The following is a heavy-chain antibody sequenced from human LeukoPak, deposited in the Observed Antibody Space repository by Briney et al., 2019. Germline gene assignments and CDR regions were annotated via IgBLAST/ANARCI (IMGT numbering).Heavy chain of an antibody. CDR1: GLTFSSYW. J-gene: IGHJ4*02. V-gene: IGHV3-7*01. D-gene: IGHD3-10*01. CDR2: IMQDGSDK. CDR3: ARVLGGVSGYFFDY. Sequence: GSLRLSCVASGLTFSSYWMSWVRQAPGKGLEWVANIMQDGSDKSYVDSVKGRFTISRDNAKNSLYLQMNSLRAEDMAVYYCARVLGGVSGYFFDYWGQGALVTVS.